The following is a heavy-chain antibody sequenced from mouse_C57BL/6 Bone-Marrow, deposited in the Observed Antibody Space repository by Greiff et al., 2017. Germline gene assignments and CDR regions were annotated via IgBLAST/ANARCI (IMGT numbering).Heavy chain of an antibody. CDR1: GYTFTDYY. D-gene: IGHD1-1*02. CDR3: ARGLWHY. V-gene: IGHV1-19*01. Sequence: EVKLQESGPVLVKPGASVKMSCKASGYTFTDYYMNWVKQSHGKSLEWIGVINPYNGGTSYNQKFKGKATLTVEKSSSTAYMELNSLTSEDSAVYYCARGLWHYWGQGTTLTVSS. J-gene: IGHJ2*01. CDR2: INPYNGGT.